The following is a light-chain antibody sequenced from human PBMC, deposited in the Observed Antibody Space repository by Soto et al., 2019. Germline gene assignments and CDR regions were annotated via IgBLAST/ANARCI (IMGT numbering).Light chain of an antibody. CDR3: SSYTSIATYV. J-gene: IGLJ1*01. CDR2: EVS. CDR1: SSDVGDYKS. V-gene: IGLV2-14*01. Sequence: QSVLTQPASVSGSPGQSITISCTETSSDVGDYKSVSWYQQHPGEAPKLLIYEVSNRPSGVSNRFSGSKSGNTASLTISGLQAEDAADYYCSSYTSIATYVFGTGTKLTVL.